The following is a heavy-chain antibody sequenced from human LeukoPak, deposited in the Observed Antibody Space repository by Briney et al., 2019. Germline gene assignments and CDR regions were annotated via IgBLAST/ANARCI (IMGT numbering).Heavy chain of an antibody. CDR3: ARGPYYDTIDY. Sequence: PGGSLRLSCAASGFTFSSYAMSWVRQAPGKGLEWVSGISWNSGSIGYADSVKGRFTISRDNAKNSLYLQMNSLRAEDTALYYCARGPYYDTIDYWGQGTLVTVSS. D-gene: IGHD3-22*01. CDR2: ISWNSGSI. V-gene: IGHV3-9*01. J-gene: IGHJ4*02. CDR1: GFTFSSYA.